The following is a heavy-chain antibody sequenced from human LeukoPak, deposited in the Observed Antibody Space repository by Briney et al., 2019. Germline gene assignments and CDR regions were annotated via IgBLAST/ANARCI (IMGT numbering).Heavy chain of an antibody. D-gene: IGHD6-13*01. V-gene: IGHV3-23*01. CDR1: GFAFSGYG. CDR3: AKGLSRVAAAGTSY. Sequence: GGSLRLSCAVSGFAFSGYGMSWVRQAPGKGLEWVSGIGGRGDTYYVDSVKGRFTFSRDNSKNTLYLQMNSLRAEDTAVYYCAKGLSRVAAAGTSYWGQGTLVTVSS. J-gene: IGHJ4*02. CDR2: IGGRGDT.